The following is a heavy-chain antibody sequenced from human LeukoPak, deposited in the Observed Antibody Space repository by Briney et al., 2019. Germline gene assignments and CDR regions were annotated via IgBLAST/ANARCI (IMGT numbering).Heavy chain of an antibody. Sequence: ASVKVSCKASGYTFTGYYMHWVRQAPGQGLEWMGWINPNSGGTNYAQKFQGRVTMTRDTSISTAYMGLSRLRSDDTAVYYCTRGRTGEGPYYYYYYYMDVWGKGTTVTVSS. CDR1: GYTFTGYY. V-gene: IGHV1-2*02. CDR3: TRGRTGEGPYYYYYYYMDV. D-gene: IGHD7-27*01. J-gene: IGHJ6*03. CDR2: INPNSGGT.